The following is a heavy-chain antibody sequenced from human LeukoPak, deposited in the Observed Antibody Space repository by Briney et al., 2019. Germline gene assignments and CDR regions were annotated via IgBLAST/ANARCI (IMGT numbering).Heavy chain of an antibody. CDR3: AKDGSLGY. Sequence: GGSLRLSCAASGFTFSGFGMHWVRQVPDKGLAWVAFIQYDGSNKYYADSVKGRFTISRDNSENTLYLQMNSLRAEDTAVYYCAKDGSLGYWGQGTLVTVSS. J-gene: IGHJ4*02. V-gene: IGHV3-30*02. D-gene: IGHD3-16*01. CDR1: GFTFSGFG. CDR2: IQYDGSNK.